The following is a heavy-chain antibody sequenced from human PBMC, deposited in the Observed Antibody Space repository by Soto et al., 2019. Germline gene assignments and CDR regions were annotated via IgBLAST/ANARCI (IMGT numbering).Heavy chain of an antibody. J-gene: IGHJ6*02. CDR2: ISHDGSPQ. V-gene: IGHV3-30-3*01. CDR3: ARVKTDYSNPSGGFFYYGMDV. Sequence: QVQLVESGGGVVHPERSLRLSCAASGFTFSSFAMHWVRQAPGKGLEWVAVISHDGSPQLYGDSVRGRFTISRDSAKKTLYLQMNSLRSDDTAAYYCARVKTDYSNPSGGFFYYGMDVWGQGTTVTVSS. CDR1: GFTFSSFA. D-gene: IGHD4-4*01.